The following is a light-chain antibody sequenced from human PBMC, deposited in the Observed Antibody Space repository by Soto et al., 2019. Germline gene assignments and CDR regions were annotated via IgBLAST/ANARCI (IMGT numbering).Light chain of an antibody. J-gene: IGKJ2*01. V-gene: IGKV1-5*03. CDR1: QSISSW. Sequence: DIQMTQSPSTLSASVGDRVTITCRASQSISSWLAWYQQRPGKAPKVLIYKASNLESGVPSRFSGSGSGTEFTLTISSLQSDDCATYYCQQYNSYPFTFGQGTKLEIK. CDR3: QQYNSYPFT. CDR2: KAS.